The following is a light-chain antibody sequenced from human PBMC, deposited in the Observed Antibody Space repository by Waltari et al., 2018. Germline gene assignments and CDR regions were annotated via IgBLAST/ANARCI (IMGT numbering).Light chain of an antibody. CDR1: SSDIGFYVY. CDR2: EVD. CDR3: CSYTNSGTRV. Sequence: QSPLTQPASVSSSPGQSITISRTGTSSDIGFYVYASWYQQHPGKAPKLIIYEVDNRPSGISSRFSGSKSGNTASLTISGLQPEDEADYYCCSYTNSGTRVFGTGTKVTVL. V-gene: IGLV2-14*03. J-gene: IGLJ1*01.